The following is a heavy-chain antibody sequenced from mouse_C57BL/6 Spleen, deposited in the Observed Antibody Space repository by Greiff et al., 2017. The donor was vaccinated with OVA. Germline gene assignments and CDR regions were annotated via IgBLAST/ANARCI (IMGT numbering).Heavy chain of an antibody. Sequence: EVMLVESGGGLVKPGGSLKLSCAASGFTFSSYAMSWVRQTPEKRLEWVATISDGGSYTYYPDNVKGRFTISRDNAKNNLYLQMSHLKSEDTAMYYCARRRDYDGFDYWGQGTTLTVSS. V-gene: IGHV5-4*03. CDR2: ISDGGSYT. CDR1: GFTFSSYA. J-gene: IGHJ2*01. CDR3: ARRRDYDGFDY. D-gene: IGHD2-4*01.